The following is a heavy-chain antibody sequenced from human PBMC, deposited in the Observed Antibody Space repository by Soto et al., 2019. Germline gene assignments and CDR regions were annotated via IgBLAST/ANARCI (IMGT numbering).Heavy chain of an antibody. CDR2: ISGSGGST. J-gene: IGHJ4*02. Sequence: GGSLRLSCAASGFTFSSYAMSWARQATGKGLEWVSAISGSGGSTYYADSVKGRFTISRDNSKNTLYLQMNNLRAEDTAVYYGAKGKPGTEHNLWSGYYFRFGYWGRGTLVTVSA. CDR1: GFTFSSYA. V-gene: IGHV3-23*01. D-gene: IGHD3-3*01. CDR3: AKGKPGTEHNLWSGYYFRFGY.